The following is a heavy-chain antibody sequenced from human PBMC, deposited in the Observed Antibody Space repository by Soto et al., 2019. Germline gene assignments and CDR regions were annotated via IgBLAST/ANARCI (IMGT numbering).Heavy chain of an antibody. CDR1: GGSISIGGYY. CDR2: ISYSGIT. V-gene: IGHV4-61*08. CDR3: AGLWFWELTAFVDDY. D-gene: IGHD3-10*01. Sequence: SDTLSLTCTVSGGSISIGGYYWSWILHHPGKGLEWIGYISYSGITNYNPSLKSRVTISVDTSKNQFSLKLSSVTAADTAVYYCAGLWFWELTAFVDDYWGQGTLVTVSS. J-gene: IGHJ4*02.